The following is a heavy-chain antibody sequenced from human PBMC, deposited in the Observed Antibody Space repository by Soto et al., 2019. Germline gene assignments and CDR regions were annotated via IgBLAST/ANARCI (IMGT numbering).Heavy chain of an antibody. V-gene: IGHV4-4*02. D-gene: IGHD3-22*01. CDR2: IYHSGST. CDR3: ARGYDDSSGYRVELYY. J-gene: IGHJ4*02. CDR1: GGSISSSNW. Sequence: PSETLSLTCAVSGGSISSSNWWSWVRQPPGKGLEWIGEIYHSGSTNYNPSLKSRVTILVDKSKNQFSLKLSSVTAADTAVYYCARGYDDSSGYRVELYYWGQGTLVTVSS.